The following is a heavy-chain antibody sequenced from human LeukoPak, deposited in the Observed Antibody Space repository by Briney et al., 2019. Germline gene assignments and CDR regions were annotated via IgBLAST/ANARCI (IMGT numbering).Heavy chain of an antibody. CDR3: ARAFDWDHDAFDI. Sequence: ASVKVSCKASGYTFTSCDINWERQATGQGLEWMGWMNPNSGNTGYAQKFQGRVTMTRNTSISTAYMELSSLRSEDTAVYYCARAFDWDHDAFDIWGQGTMVTVSS. D-gene: IGHD3-9*01. V-gene: IGHV1-8*01. CDR2: MNPNSGNT. CDR1: GYTFTSCD. J-gene: IGHJ3*02.